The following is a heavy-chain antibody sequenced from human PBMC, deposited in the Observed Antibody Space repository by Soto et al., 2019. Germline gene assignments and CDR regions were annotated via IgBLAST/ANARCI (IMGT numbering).Heavy chain of an antibody. V-gene: IGHV3-30*18. CDR2: ISYDGSNK. CDR3: AKDLQTVVTRGVGY. J-gene: IGHJ4*02. CDR1: GFTFSIYG. Sequence: QVQLVESGGGVVQPGRPLRLSCAAAGFTFSIYGMHWVRQAPGKGLEWVAVISYDGSNKYYADSVKGRFTISRDNSKNTLYLQMNSLRAEDTAVYYCAKDLQTVVTRGVGYCGQGTLVTVSS. D-gene: IGHD2-21*02.